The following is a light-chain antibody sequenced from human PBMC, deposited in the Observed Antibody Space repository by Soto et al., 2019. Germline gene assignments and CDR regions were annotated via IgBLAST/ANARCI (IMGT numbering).Light chain of an antibody. CDR1: QRVSSN. Sequence: VMTQSPATLSVSPGERATLSCRASQRVSSNLAWYQQKPGQAPRLLIYGASARATGITARFSGSGSGTEFTLTISSLQSEDFAVYYCQQYNNWPRTFGQGTKLEIK. V-gene: IGKV3-15*01. J-gene: IGKJ2*01. CDR3: QQYNNWPRT. CDR2: GAS.